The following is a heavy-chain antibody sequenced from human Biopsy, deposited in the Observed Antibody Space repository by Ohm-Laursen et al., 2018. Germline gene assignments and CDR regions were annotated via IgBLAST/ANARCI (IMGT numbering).Heavy chain of an antibody. Sequence: SVTASCKASGYSFTSYGISWVRQAPGEGLEWMGRISGYNGNTNYAQKFQGRVTMTTDTSTSTAYMELRRLGSHDRVVYYWARDRPSVPTYAVYWGQGTLVTVSS. CDR2: ISGYNGNT. CDR1: GYSFTSYG. D-gene: IGHD2-8*01. CDR3: ARDRPSVPTYAVY. V-gene: IGHV1-18*01. J-gene: IGHJ4*02.